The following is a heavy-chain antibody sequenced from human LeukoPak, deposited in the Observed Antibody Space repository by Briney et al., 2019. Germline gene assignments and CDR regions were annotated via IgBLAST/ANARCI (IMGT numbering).Heavy chain of an antibody. J-gene: IGHJ3*02. CDR3: AKDGGVNLAANDAFDI. D-gene: IGHD3-3*01. CDR1: GFTFSTYA. V-gene: IGHV3-23*01. CDR2: ISSSGGST. Sequence: PGGSLRLSCAASGFTFSTYAMSWVRQAPGKGLNWVSGISSSGGSTYYADSVKGRFTISRDNSKNTLYLQMNSLRAEDTAVYYCAKDGGVNLAANDAFDIWGQGTMVTVSS.